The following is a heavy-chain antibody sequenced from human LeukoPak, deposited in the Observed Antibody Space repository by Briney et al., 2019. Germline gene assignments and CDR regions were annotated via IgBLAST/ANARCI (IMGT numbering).Heavy chain of an antibody. Sequence: SETLSLTCTVSGGSISSGGYYWSWIRQRPGKGLEWIGYIYYSGSTYYNPSLKSRVTISVDTSKNQFSLKLSSVTAADTAAYYCARARYDYVWGSYLGIYYFDYWGQGTLVTVSS. V-gene: IGHV4-31*03. CDR3: ARARYDYVWGSYLGIYYFDY. D-gene: IGHD3-16*02. CDR2: IYYSGST. CDR1: GGSISSGGYY. J-gene: IGHJ4*02.